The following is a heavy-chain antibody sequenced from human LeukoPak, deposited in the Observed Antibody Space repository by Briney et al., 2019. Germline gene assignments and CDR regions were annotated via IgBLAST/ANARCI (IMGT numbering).Heavy chain of an antibody. V-gene: IGHV3-23*01. J-gene: IGHJ4*02. Sequence: GGSLRLSCAASGFTFSSHGMSWVRQAPGKGLEWVSTISGSGDNTYYADSVKGRFTISRDNSKNTLYLQMNSLRAEDTAVYYCAKDKSSRYGSGSHDYWGQGTLVTVSS. CDR1: GFTFSSHG. D-gene: IGHD3-10*01. CDR3: AKDKSSRYGSGSHDY. CDR2: ISGSGDNT.